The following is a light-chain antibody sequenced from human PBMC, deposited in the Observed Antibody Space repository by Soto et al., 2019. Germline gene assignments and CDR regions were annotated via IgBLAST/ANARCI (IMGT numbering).Light chain of an antibody. CDR2: DVS. CDR3: QQYNNWPFS. J-gene: IGKJ5*01. Sequence: EIVMTPSPATLSVSPGERATLSCRAGQGVTTNFAWYQQKSGQSPRLLIYDVSIRATGVPARFGGTGSETDFTLTISGLQSEDSAVYFCQQYNNWPFSFGQGTLLEI. V-gene: IGKV3-15*01. CDR1: QGVTTN.